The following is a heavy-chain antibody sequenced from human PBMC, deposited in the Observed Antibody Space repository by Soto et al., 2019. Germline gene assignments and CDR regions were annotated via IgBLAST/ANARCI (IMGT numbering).Heavy chain of an antibody. Sequence: SETLSLTCAVYGGSFSAYYWSWIRQPPGKGLEWIGEINHSGGTSYNPSLKSRVTISVDTSKSQFSLKLTSVTAADRAVYYCARGSVDTVDSSGFYEYWGKGTRVTVSS. V-gene: IGHV4-34*01. D-gene: IGHD3-22*01. CDR2: INHSGGT. CDR3: ARGSVDTVDSSGFYEY. J-gene: IGHJ4*02. CDR1: GGSFSAYY.